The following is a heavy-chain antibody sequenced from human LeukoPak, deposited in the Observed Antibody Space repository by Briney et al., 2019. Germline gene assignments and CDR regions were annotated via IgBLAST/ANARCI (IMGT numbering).Heavy chain of an antibody. J-gene: IGHJ4*02. CDR2: INHSAST. V-gene: IGHV4-34*01. D-gene: IGHD3-22*01. CDR3: ASSHYYDSSGPTWYFDY. CDR1: GGSFSGYY. Sequence: SETLSLTCAVYGGSFSGYYWSWIRQPPGKGLEWIGEINHSASTNYNPSLKSRVTISVDTSKNQISLKLSSVTAADTAVYYCASSHYYDSSGPTWYFDYWGQGTLVTVSS.